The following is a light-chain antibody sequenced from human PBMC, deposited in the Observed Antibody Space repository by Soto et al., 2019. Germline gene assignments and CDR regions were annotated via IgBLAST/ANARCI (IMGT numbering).Light chain of an antibody. CDR3: QQYGSSPQT. CDR1: QSVSSSY. V-gene: IGKV3-20*01. CDR2: GAS. J-gene: IGKJ4*01. Sequence: EIVLTQSPGTLSLSPGERATLSCRASQSVSSSYLAWYQQKPGQAPRLLIYGASSRATGIPDRFSGSGSGTDFTLTISTLEPEDGAVYYCQQYGSSPQTFGGGTKVEIK.